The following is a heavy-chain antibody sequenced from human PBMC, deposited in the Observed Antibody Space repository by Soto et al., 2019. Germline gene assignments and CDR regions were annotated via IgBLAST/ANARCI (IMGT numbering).Heavy chain of an antibody. CDR2: IYHSGNT. CDR3: ARDYDSSGSTTIPDAFDI. D-gene: IGHD3-22*01. V-gene: IGHV4-4*02. J-gene: IGHJ3*02. Sequence: QVQLQESGPGLVKPSGTLSLTCAVSGGSISSSNWWSWVRQPPGKGLEWIGEIYHSGNTNYNPSLKKRITISVDKSKNQFSLKLSSVTAADTAVYYCARDYDSSGSTTIPDAFDIWGQGTMVTVSS. CDR1: GGSISSSNW.